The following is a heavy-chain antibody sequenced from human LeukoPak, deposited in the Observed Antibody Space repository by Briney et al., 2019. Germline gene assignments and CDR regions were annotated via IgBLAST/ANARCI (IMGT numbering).Heavy chain of an antibody. V-gene: IGHV3-11*04. D-gene: IGHD1-26*01. CDR2: ISSSGDTI. J-gene: IGHJ4*02. CDR3: ARDPVVGATNFDY. CDR1: GFTFSDYY. Sequence: GGSLRLSCAASGFTFSDYYMSWIRQAPGKGLEWVSYISSSGDTIYYADSVKGRFTISRDNAKNSLYLQMNSLRAEDTAVYYCARDPVVGATNFDYWGQGTLVTVSS.